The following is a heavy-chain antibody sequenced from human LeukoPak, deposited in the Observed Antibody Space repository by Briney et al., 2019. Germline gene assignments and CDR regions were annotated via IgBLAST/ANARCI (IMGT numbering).Heavy chain of an antibody. CDR1: GFTFSSYA. CDR3: AREGRRGSGPHQDY. D-gene: IGHD2-15*01. Sequence: GGSLRLSCAASGFTFSSYAMSWVRQAPGKGLEWVSAISGSGGSTYYADSVKGRFTISRDNSKNSLYLQMNSLRAEDTAVYYCAREGRRGSGPHQDYWGQGTLVTASS. V-gene: IGHV3-23*01. J-gene: IGHJ4*02. CDR2: ISGSGGST.